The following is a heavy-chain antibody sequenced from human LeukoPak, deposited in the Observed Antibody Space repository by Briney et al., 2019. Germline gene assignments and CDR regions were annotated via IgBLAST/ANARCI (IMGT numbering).Heavy chain of an antibody. Sequence: LGESLKISCKGSGYSFTSYWIGWVRQMPGEGLEWMGIIYPGDSDTTYSPSFQGQVTISADKSISTAYVLWSSLKASDSAIYYCARRGRGGSGFEDAFDIWGQGTVVTVSS. J-gene: IGHJ3*02. CDR3: ARRGRGGSGFEDAFDI. CDR2: IYPGDSDT. D-gene: IGHD3-10*01. V-gene: IGHV5-51*01. CDR1: GYSFTSYW.